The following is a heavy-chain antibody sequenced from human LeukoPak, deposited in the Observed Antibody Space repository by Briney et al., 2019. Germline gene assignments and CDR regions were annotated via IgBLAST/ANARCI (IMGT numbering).Heavy chain of an antibody. Sequence: GGSLRLSCAASGFAFSSYAMSWVRQAPGKGLEWVSTISNSDDSTYYADSVKGRFTISRDNSENTLYLQMNSLRTEDTAVYFCTTDPTGTISDYWSQGTLVTVSS. CDR3: TTDPTGTISDY. V-gene: IGHV3-23*01. CDR1: GFAFSSYA. D-gene: IGHD3-9*01. CDR2: ISNSDDST. J-gene: IGHJ4*02.